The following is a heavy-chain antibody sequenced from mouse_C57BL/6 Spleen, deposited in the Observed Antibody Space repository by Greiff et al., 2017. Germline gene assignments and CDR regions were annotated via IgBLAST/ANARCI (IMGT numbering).Heavy chain of an antibody. J-gene: IGHJ3*01. D-gene: IGHD4-1*01. CDR3: ARELGGRFAY. Sequence: EVHLVESGGDLVKPGGSLKLSCAASGFTFSSYGMSWVRQTPDKRLEWVATISSGGSYTYYPDSVKGRFTISRDNAKNTLYLQMSSLKSEDTAMYYCARELGGRFAYWGQGTLVTVSA. CDR1: GFTFSSYG. CDR2: ISSGGSYT. V-gene: IGHV5-6*01.